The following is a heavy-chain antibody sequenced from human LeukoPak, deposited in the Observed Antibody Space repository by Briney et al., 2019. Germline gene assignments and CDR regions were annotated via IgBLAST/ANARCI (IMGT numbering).Heavy chain of an antibody. D-gene: IGHD2-8*01. CDR3: ARGPNRIYYYGMDV. V-gene: IGHV4-34*01. CDR1: GGSFSGYY. J-gene: IGHJ6*02. CDR2: INHSGST. Sequence: SETLSLTCAVYGGSFSGYYWSWIRQPPGKGLEWIGEINHSGSTNYNPSLKSRVTISVDTSTNQFSLKLSSVTAADTAVYYCARGPNRIYYYGMDVWGQGTTVTVSS.